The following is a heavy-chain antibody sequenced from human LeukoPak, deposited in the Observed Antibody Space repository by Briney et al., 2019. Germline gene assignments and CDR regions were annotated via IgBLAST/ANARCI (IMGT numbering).Heavy chain of an antibody. CDR3: ARDGGGYFDY. Sequence: GGSLRLSCAASGFTFSSYAMHWVRQAPGKGLEWVAVISYDGSNKYYADSVKGRFTISRDNSKNTLYLQMNSLRAEDTAVYYCARDGGGYFDYWGQGTLVTVSS. J-gene: IGHJ4*02. CDR1: GFTFSSYA. D-gene: IGHD3-16*01. V-gene: IGHV3-30-3*01. CDR2: ISYDGSNK.